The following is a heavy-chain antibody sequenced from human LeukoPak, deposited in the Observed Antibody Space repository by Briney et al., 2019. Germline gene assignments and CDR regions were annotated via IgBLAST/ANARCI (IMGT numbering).Heavy chain of an antibody. J-gene: IGHJ6*03. Sequence: ASVKVSCKASGYTFTGYYMHWVRQAPGPGLEWMGRINPNSGGTNYAQKFQGRVTMTRDTSISTAYMELSRLRFEDTAVFYCASLYGQYYYMDVWGKGTTVTVSS. V-gene: IGHV1-2*06. CDR3: ASLYGQYYYMDV. CDR1: GYTFTGYY. D-gene: IGHD2/OR15-2a*01. CDR2: INPNSGGT.